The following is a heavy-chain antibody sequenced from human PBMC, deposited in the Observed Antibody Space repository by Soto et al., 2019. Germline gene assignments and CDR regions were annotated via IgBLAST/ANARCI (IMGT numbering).Heavy chain of an antibody. D-gene: IGHD3-3*01. V-gene: IGHV4-59*01. CDR3: ARTYFDFWSGDYYYYMDV. J-gene: IGHJ6*03. CDR1: GGSISSYY. Sequence: ETLSLTCTVSGGSISSYYWSWIRQPPGKGLEWIGYIYYSGSTNYNPSLKSRVTIPADTSKNQFSLKLSSVTAADTAVYYCARTYFDFWSGDYYYYMDVWGKGTTVTVSS. CDR2: IYYSGST.